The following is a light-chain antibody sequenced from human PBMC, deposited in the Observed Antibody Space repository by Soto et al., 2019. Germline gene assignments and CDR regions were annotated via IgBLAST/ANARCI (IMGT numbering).Light chain of an antibody. CDR1: NSDAGGSTY. V-gene: IGLV2-8*01. CDR2: EVI. J-gene: IGLJ2*01. Sequence: QSVLTQPPSASGSPGQSVTISCTGTNSDAGGSTYVSWYQQHPGKAPKLVIYEVIKRPSGVPDRFSGSRSGNTASLTVSGLKAEDEADYYCRSNVGGTNLKIFVRGTKLTVL. CDR3: RSNVGGTNLKI.